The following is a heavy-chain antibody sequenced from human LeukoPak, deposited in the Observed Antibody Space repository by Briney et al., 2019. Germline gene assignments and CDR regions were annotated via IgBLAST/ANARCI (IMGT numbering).Heavy chain of an antibody. D-gene: IGHD4-17*01. J-gene: IGHJ6*02. Sequence: ASVKVSCKASGYTFTSYGISWVRQAPGQGLEWMGWISAYNGNTNYAQKLQGRVTMTTDTSTSTAYMELRSLRSDDTAVYYCARDRPDYGDYVSYYYGMDVWGQGTTVTVSS. CDR1: GYTFTSYG. V-gene: IGHV1-18*01. CDR2: ISAYNGNT. CDR3: ARDRPDYGDYVSYYYGMDV.